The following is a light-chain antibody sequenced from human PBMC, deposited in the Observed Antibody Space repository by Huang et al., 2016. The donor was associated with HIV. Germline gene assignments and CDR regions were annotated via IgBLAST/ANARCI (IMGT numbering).Light chain of an antibody. V-gene: IGKV3-15*01. Sequence: EIVMTQSPATLSVSPGERATLSCKASRRVSSNLAWYQQKPGQAPRLLIYGASTRATGIPAKFSGSGSGTEFNLTISSLQSEDFAFYYCQQYNNWPPWTFGQGTKVEI. CDR3: QQYNNWPPWT. CDR2: GAS. CDR1: RRVSSN. J-gene: IGKJ1*01.